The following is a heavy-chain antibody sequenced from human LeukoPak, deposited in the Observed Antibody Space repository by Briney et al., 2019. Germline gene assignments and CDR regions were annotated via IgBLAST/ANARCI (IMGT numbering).Heavy chain of an antibody. CDR2: IWYDGSNK. CDR1: GVTFNRYA. V-gene: IGHV3-33*01. J-gene: IGHJ6*03. Sequence: GRSLRLSCAAAGVTFNRYAMHWVRQGPGKWLEWVAVIWYDGSNKFYGDSVKGRFTVSRDNSKNTVYYCAKDSHTAFTFGDFYMDVWGKGTTVTVSS. CDR3: MDV. D-gene: IGHD3-16*01.